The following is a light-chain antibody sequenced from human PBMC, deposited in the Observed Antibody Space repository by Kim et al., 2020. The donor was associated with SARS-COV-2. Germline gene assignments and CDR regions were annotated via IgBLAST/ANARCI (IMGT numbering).Light chain of an antibody. CDR2: DDS. J-gene: IGLJ2*01. V-gene: IGLV1-47*02. CDR1: SSNIGGNY. CDR3: ATWDDSLIGML. Sequence: GQRGTISCSGSSSNIGGNYVYWYQQLPGTAPKLLLYDDSHRPSGVPDRFSGSKSGTSASLAISGLQSEDEADYYCATWDDSLIGMLFGGGTKVTVL.